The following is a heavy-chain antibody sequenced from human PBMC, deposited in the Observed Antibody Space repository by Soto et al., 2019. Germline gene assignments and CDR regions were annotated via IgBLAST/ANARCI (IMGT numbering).Heavy chain of an antibody. CDR2: IYYSGST. Sequence: SETLSLTCTVSGGSISSSSYYWGWIRQPPGKGLEWIGSIYYSGSTYYNPSLKSRVTISVDTSKNQFSLKLSSVTAADTAVYYCASILRGATNGFDPWGQGTLVTVSS. CDR1: GGSISSSSYY. D-gene: IGHD1-26*01. CDR3: ASILRGATNGFDP. V-gene: IGHV4-39*01. J-gene: IGHJ5*02.